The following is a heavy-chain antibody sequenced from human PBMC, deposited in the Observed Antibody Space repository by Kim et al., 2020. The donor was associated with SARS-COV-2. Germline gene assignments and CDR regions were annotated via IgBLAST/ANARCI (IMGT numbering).Heavy chain of an antibody. V-gene: IGHV3-33*06. CDR1: GFTFSSYG. CDR2: IWYDGSNK. Sequence: GGSLRLSCAASGFTFSSYGMHWVRQAPGKGLEWVAVIWYDGSNKYYADSVKGRFTISRDNSKNTLYLQMNSLRAEDTAVYYCAKDLNDILTGYYISHYYYGMDVWGQGTTVTVSS. J-gene: IGHJ6*02. CDR3: AKDLNDILTGYYISHYYYGMDV. D-gene: IGHD3-9*01.